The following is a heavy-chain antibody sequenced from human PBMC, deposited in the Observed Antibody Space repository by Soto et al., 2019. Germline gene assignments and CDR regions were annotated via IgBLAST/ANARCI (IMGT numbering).Heavy chain of an antibody. J-gene: IGHJ4*02. D-gene: IGHD1-26*01. CDR3: ARESMWAPDY. V-gene: IGHV3-74*01. Sequence: DVQLVESGGGLVNPGGTLRLSCAASGFIFSIYWMHWVRQAPGKGLEWVSRINGDGSSTSNADPVKGRFTISRDNAKNTLYLEMNSLRAEDTAVYYCARESMWAPDYWGQGTLVAVSS. CDR1: GFIFSIYW. CDR2: INGDGSST.